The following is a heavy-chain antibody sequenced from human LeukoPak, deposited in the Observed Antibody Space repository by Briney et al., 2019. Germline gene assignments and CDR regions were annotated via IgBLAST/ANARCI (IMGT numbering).Heavy chain of an antibody. Sequence: GGSLRLSCAASGFTFSSYGMHWVRQAPGKGLEWVAFIWYDGRNKYYADSVKGRFTISRDNAKNSLYLQMNSLRAEDTAVYYCARALTETWGQGTLVTVSS. CDR1: GFTFSSYG. J-gene: IGHJ5*02. CDR2: IWYDGRNK. V-gene: IGHV3-33*01. CDR3: ARALTET. D-gene: IGHD4-11*01.